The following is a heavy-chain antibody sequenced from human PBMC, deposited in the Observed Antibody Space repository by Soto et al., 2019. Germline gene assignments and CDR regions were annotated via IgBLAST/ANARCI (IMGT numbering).Heavy chain of an antibody. CDR1: GYTFTRYN. J-gene: IGHJ4*02. D-gene: IGHD2-15*01. CDR2: INPSGGTT. Sequence: ASVKVSCKASGYTFTRYNVHWVRQAPGQGLEWMAIINPSGGTTYYVQKFEGRVTLTTDTSTSTVYMELSGLRSDDTAVYYCARVRGGGSEYFFDYWGQGTLVTVS. V-gene: IGHV1-46*01. CDR3: ARVRGGGSEYFFDY.